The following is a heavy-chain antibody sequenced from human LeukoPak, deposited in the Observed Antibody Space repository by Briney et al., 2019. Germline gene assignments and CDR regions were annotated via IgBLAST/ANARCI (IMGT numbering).Heavy chain of an antibody. J-gene: IGHJ5*02. CDR2: IYYSGST. CDR1: GGSISSSSYY. V-gene: IGHV4-39*01. CDR3: ARGLPKAYYYGSGTFYP. Sequence: SETLSLTCTVPGGSISSSSYYWGWIRQPPGTGLEWIGSIYYSGSTYYNPSLKSRVTISVGTSKNQFSLKLSSVTAADTAVYYCARGLPKAYYYGSGTFYPWGQGTLVTVSS. D-gene: IGHD3-10*01.